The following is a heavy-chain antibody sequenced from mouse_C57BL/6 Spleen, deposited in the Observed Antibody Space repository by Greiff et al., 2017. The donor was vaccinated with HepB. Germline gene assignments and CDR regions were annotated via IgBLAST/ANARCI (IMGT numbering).Heavy chain of an antibody. D-gene: IGHD2-4*01. CDR2: IHPSDSDT. J-gene: IGHJ2*01. V-gene: IGHV1-74*01. CDR3: ASTWDDYYYVDY. Sequence: QVQLQQPGAELVKPGASVKVSCKASGYTFTSYWMHWVKQRPGQGLEWIGRIHPSDSDTNYNQKFKGKATLTVDKSSSTAYMQLSSLTSDDSAVYYCASTWDDYYYVDYWGQGTTLTVSS. CDR1: GYTFTSYW.